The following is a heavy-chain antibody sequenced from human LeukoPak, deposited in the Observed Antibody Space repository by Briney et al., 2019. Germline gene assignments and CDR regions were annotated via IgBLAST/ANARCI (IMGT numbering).Heavy chain of an antibody. J-gene: IGHJ4*02. D-gene: IGHD1-26*01. CDR1: GFTFSSYA. Sequence: GGSLRLSCAASGFTFSSYAMSWVRQAPGKGLEWVSGISGSGDNTYYADSVKGRFTISRDNSKNTLYVQVNSLGTEDTAAYYCARDYYKERGYPPEPYDNWGQGTLVTISS. V-gene: IGHV3-23*01. CDR3: ARDYYKERGYPPEPYDN. CDR2: ISGSGDNT.